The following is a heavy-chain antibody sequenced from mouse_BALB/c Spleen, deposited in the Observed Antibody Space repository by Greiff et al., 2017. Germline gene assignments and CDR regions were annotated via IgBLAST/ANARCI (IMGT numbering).Heavy chain of an antibody. CDR2: ISSGGST. V-gene: IGHV5-6-5*01. Sequence: EVKLVESGGGLVKPGGSLKLSCAASGFTFSSYAMSWVRQTPEKRLEWVASISSGGSTYYPDSVKGRFTISRDNARNILYLQMSSLRSEDTAMYYCAREITTVVEGAWFAYWGQGTLGTVSA. CDR3: AREITTVVEGAWFAY. J-gene: IGHJ3*01. D-gene: IGHD1-1*01. CDR1: GFTFSSYA.